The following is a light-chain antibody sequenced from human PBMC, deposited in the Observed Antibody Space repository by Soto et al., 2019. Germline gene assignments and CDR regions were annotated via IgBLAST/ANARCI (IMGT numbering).Light chain of an antibody. V-gene: IGKV1-27*01. Sequence: DIQMTQSPSSLSASVGDRVTITCRASQDISDFLAWYQQRPGKIPNLLVYDASTLQSGVPTRFSGSGSGTHFTLTISSLQPEDVASYYCQEYHSLLYTFGQGTKGEIK. CDR2: DAS. CDR3: QEYHSLLYT. CDR1: QDISDF. J-gene: IGKJ2*01.